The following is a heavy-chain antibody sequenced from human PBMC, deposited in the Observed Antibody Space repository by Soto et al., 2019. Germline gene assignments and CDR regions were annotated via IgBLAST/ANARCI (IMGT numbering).Heavy chain of an antibody. Sequence: ASVKVSCKASGYTFTGYYVHWVRQAPGQGLEWMGWINPKNGGTSYAQKFQGRVTLTRDTSIITTYMEVSSLSSDDTAVYYCARDRENIIDRRTYYFNYGLDVWGQGTTVTV. D-gene: IGHD1-20*01. CDR1: GYTFTGYY. CDR2: INPKNGGT. CDR3: ARDRENIIDRRTYYFNYGLDV. J-gene: IGHJ6*02. V-gene: IGHV1-2*02.